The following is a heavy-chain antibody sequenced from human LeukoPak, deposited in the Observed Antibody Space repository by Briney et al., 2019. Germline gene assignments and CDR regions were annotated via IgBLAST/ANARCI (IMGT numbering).Heavy chain of an antibody. CDR3: VRDLGENWTWFDP. D-gene: IGHD1-1*01. J-gene: IGHJ5*02. V-gene: IGHV1-2*02. CDR2: IKPNSGGT. CDR1: GYRFSGYY. Sequence: ASVKVSCKASGYRFSGYYIHWVRQAPGQGLEWMGWIKPNSGGTNYAQKFQGRVTMTRDTSMNTAYMELSRLRSDDTAVYYCVRDLGENWTWFDPWGQGTLVTVSS.